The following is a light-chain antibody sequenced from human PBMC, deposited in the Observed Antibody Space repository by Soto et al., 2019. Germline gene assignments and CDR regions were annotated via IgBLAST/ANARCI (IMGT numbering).Light chain of an antibody. J-gene: IGKJ1*01. V-gene: IGKV3-20*01. CDR1: QSVSNNY. Sequence: EIVLTQSPGTLSLSPGERATLSCRASQSVSNNYLAWYQQKPGQAPRLVIYGASTSATGTPDRISGSGSGTDFTLTISRLEPEDFALYYCQQYGSSGTFGQGTKVEIK. CDR3: QQYGSSGT. CDR2: GAS.